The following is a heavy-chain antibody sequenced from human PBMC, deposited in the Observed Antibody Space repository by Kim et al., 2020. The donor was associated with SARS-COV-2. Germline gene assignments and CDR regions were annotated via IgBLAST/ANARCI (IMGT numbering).Heavy chain of an antibody. CDR2: IWYDGSNK. CDR1: GFTFSSYG. V-gene: IGHV3-33*06. D-gene: IGHD3-10*01. J-gene: IGHJ6*02. CDR3: AKGYYGSGSHTGYGMDV. Sequence: GGSLRLSCAASGFTFSSYGMHWVRQAPGKGLEWVAVIWYDGSNKYYADSVKGRFTISRDNSKNTLYLQMNSLRAEDTAVYYCAKGYYGSGSHTGYGMDVWGQGTTVTVSS.